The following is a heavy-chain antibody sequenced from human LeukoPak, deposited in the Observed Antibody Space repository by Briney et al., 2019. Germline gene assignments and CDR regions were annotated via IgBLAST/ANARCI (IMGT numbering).Heavy chain of an antibody. CDR3: ARHNRQTTGVGWFDP. CDR2: IYPGDSDT. J-gene: IGHJ5*02. V-gene: IGHV5-51*01. D-gene: IGHD4-23*01. CDR1: GYSFTNYW. Sequence: GASLKISCKGSGYSFTNYWIGWVRQMPGKGLEWMGIIYPGDSDTRYSPSFQGQVTISADKSISTAFLQWSSLKASDTAMYYCARHNRQTTGVGWFDPWGQGTLVTVSS.